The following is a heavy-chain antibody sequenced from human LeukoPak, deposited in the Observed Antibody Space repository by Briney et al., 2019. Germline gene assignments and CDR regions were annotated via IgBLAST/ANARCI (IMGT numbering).Heavy chain of an antibody. V-gene: IGHV3-21*01. CDR2: ISSSSSHM. Sequence: GGSLRLSCAASGFTFNSYSMYWVRQPPGKGLEWVSSISSSSSHMFYADSVKGRFSISRDNANNALYLQMNSLRAEDTAVYYCVRDSGSSYGYCFLHWGQGTLVTVSP. CDR3: VRDSGSSYGYCFLH. D-gene: IGHD1-26*01. J-gene: IGHJ1*01. CDR1: GFTFNSYS.